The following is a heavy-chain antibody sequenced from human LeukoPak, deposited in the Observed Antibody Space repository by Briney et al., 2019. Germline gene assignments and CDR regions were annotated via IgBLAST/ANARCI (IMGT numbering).Heavy chain of an antibody. Sequence: SGPTLVNPTQTLTLTCTFSGFSLSTSGVGVGWIRQPPGKALEWLALIYWDDDKRYSPSLKSRLTITKDTSKNQVVLTMTNVDPVDTATYYCAHSTHYYGSGSWGAFDIWGQGTMVTVSS. CDR3: AHSTHYYGSGSWGAFDI. D-gene: IGHD3-10*01. J-gene: IGHJ3*02. V-gene: IGHV2-5*02. CDR2: IYWDDDK. CDR1: GFSLSTSGVG.